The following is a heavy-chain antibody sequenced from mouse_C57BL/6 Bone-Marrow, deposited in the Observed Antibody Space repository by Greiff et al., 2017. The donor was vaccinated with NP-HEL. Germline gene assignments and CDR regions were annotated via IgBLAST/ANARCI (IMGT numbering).Heavy chain of an antibody. J-gene: IGHJ3*01. V-gene: IGHV3-6*01. CDR3: ARGAAWFAY. CDR1: GYSITSGYY. Sequence: DVQLQESGPGLVKPSQSLSLTCSVTGYSITSGYYWNWIRQFPGNKLEWMGYISYDGSNNYNPSLKNRISITRDTSKNKFFLKLNSVTTEDTATYYCARGAAWFAYWGQGTLVTVSA. CDR2: ISYDGSN.